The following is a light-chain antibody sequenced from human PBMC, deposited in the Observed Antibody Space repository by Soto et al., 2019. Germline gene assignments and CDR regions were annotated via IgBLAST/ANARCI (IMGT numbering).Light chain of an antibody. Sequence: QSVLTQPPSVSGAPGQWVTISCTGTRSNFGAGFDVHWYQQLPGTAPKLLIYGISNRPSGVPDRFSGSKSGTSASLAIAGLLAEDEADYYCQSYDSSLSGYVFGTGTKLTVL. CDR1: RSNFGAGFD. CDR3: QSYDSSLSGYV. CDR2: GIS. J-gene: IGLJ1*01. V-gene: IGLV1-40*01.